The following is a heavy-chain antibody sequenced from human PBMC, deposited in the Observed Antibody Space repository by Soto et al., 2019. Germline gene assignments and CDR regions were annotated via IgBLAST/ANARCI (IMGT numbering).Heavy chain of an antibody. CDR1: GGTFSSYA. V-gene: IGHV1-18*01. CDR3: AREKWFGQTPFDS. J-gene: IGHJ4*02. CDR2: ISGYDGNT. D-gene: IGHD3-10*01. Sequence: ASVKVSCKASGGTFSSYAISWVRQAPGQGLEWMGWISGYDGNTNFAQKYEGRVTMTIDSSTSTAYMELRNLRSDDTAMYYCAREKWFGQTPFDSWGQGTLVTVSS.